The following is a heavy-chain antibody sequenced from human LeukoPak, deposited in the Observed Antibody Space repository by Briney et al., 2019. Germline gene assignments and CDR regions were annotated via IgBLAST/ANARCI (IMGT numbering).Heavy chain of an antibody. J-gene: IGHJ3*02. CDR3: ARTYSSSWYGAFDI. Sequence: GGSLRLSCAASGFTFRTYGMHWVRQAPGKGLEWVAVISYDGSEEYYGDSVQGRFTISRDNSKNTLSLQMNSLRAEDTAVYYCARTYSSSWYGAFDIWGQGTMVTVSS. D-gene: IGHD6-13*01. CDR1: GFTFRTYG. V-gene: IGHV3-30*03. CDR2: ISYDGSEE.